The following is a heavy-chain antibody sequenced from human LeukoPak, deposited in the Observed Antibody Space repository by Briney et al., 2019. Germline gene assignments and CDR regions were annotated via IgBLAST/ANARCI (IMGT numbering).Heavy chain of an antibody. V-gene: IGHV4-59*11. CDR2: IYDSGST. Sequence: SETLSLTCTVSGGSISSHYWSWIRQPPGKGLEWIGYIYDSGSTNYNPSLKSRVTISVDTSKNQFSLNLSSVTAADTAVYYCARVPAQLGIYFDYWGQGTLVTVSS. D-gene: IGHD7-27*01. CDR1: GGSISSHY. J-gene: IGHJ4*02. CDR3: ARVPAQLGIYFDY.